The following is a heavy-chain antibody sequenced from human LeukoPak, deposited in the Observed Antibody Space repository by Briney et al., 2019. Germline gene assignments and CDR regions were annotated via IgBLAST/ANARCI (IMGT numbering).Heavy chain of an antibody. V-gene: IGHV4-59*01. Sequence: SETLSLTCTVSGGSISSYYWSWIRQPPGKGLEWIGYIYYSGSTNYNPSLKSRVTISVDTSKNQFSLKLSSVTAADTAVYYCARSSSWYYFDYWGQGTLVTVSS. CDR3: ARSSSWYYFDY. D-gene: IGHD6-13*01. CDR1: GGSISSYY. CDR2: IYYSGST. J-gene: IGHJ4*02.